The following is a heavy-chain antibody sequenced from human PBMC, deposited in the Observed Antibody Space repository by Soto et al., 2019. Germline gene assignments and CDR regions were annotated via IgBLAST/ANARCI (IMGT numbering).Heavy chain of an antibody. CDR2: IYPGDSDT. V-gene: IGHV5-51*01. Sequence: GESLKISCKGSGYSFTSYWIGWVRQMPGKGLEWMGIIYPGDSDTRYSPSFQGQVTTSADKSISTAYLQWSSLKASDTAMYYCARHGFISTDSHYYFGMDFWGKGTTLTVSS. D-gene: IGHD3-16*02. J-gene: IGHJ6*04. CDR1: GYSFTSYW. CDR3: ARHGFISTDSHYYFGMDF.